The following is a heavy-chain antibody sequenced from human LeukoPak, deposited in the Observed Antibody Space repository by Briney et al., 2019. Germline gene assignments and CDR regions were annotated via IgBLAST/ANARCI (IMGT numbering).Heavy chain of an antibody. V-gene: IGHV3-33*01. CDR3: ARDPDRSGFDY. D-gene: IGHD1-14*01. CDR2: VWYDGNNK. J-gene: IGHJ4*02. CDR1: GFTFINYG. Sequence: RPGGSLRLSCAASGFTFINYGMYWVRQAPGKGLEWVATVWYDGNNKYYADSVKGRFTISRDNSKNTLYLQMNSLRAEDTAIYYCARDPDRSGFDYWCQGTLVTVSS.